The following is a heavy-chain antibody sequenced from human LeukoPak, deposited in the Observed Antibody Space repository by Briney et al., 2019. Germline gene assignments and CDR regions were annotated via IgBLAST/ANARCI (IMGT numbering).Heavy chain of an antibody. CDR2: INPNSGGT. CDR3: AREVRDIVVVPAAMRSRYYYYGMDV. D-gene: IGHD2-2*01. Sequence: ASVKVSCKASGYTFTGYYMHWVRQAPGQGLEWMGWINPNSGGTNYAQKFQGRVTMTRDTSISTAYMELSRLRSDDTAVYYCAREVRDIVVVPAAMRSRYYYYGMDVWGQGTTVTVSS. J-gene: IGHJ6*02. V-gene: IGHV1-2*02. CDR1: GYTFTGYY.